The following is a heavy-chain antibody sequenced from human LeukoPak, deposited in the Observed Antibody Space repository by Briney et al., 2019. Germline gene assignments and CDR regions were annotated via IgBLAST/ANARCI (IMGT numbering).Heavy chain of an antibody. V-gene: IGHV4-34*01. D-gene: IGHD6-19*01. CDR3: ARDSGWLGSYYYGMDV. CDR2: INHSGST. CDR1: GGSFSGYY. J-gene: IGHJ6*02. Sequence: SETLSLTCAVYGGSFSGYYWSWIRQPPGKGLEWIGEINHSGSTNYNPSLKSRVTISVDTSKNQFSLKLSSVTAADTAVYYCARDSGWLGSYYYGMDVWGQGITVTVSS.